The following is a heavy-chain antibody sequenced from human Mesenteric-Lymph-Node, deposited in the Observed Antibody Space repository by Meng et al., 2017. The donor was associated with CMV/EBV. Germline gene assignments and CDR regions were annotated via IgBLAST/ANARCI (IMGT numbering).Heavy chain of an antibody. V-gene: IGHV6-1*01. Sequence: SETLSLTCAISGDNVASNTAAWNWIRLSPSRGLEWLGRTYYRSSWFHDYATPLKGRITFTPDSSKNQVSLHLNSVTPEDTSVYYCARDRGDHYGMDVWGQGTTVTVSS. CDR2: TYYRSSWFH. D-gene: IGHD3-10*01. CDR3: ARDRGDHYGMDV. J-gene: IGHJ6*02. CDR1: GDNVASNTAA.